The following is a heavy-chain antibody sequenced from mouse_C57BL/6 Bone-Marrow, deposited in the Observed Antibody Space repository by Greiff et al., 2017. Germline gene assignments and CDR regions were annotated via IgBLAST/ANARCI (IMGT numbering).Heavy chain of an antibody. CDR1: GYTFTSYW. J-gene: IGHJ1*03. Sequence: VQLQQPGAELVKPGASVKLSCKASGYTFTSYWMQWVKQRPGQGLEWIGEIDPSDSYTNYNQKFKGKATLTVDTSSSTAYMQLSSLTSEDSAVXYCARSGTPYWYFDVWGTGTTVTVSS. CDR2: IDPSDSYT. CDR3: ARSGTPYWYFDV. D-gene: IGHD2-14*01. V-gene: IGHV1-50*01.